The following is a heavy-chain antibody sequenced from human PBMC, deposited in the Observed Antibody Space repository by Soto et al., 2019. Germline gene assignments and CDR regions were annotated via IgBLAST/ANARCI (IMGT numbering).Heavy chain of an antibody. CDR3: AKDGAASGWYSRYYGMDV. V-gene: IGHV3-23*01. J-gene: IGHJ6*02. CDR1: GFTFSTYA. D-gene: IGHD6-19*01. CDR2: ISRSGGLT. Sequence: GGSLRLSCAASGFTFSTYANSWVRQAPAQGREWISAISRSGGLTYSADSVKGRSAISRENSNNTLYLQMSSLSAEDTAEYYCAKDGAASGWYSRYYGMDVWGQGTTVTVSS.